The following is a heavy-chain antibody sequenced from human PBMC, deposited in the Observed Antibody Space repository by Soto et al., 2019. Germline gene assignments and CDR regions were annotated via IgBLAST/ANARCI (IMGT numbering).Heavy chain of an antibody. V-gene: IGHV4-30-4*01. CDR2: IYYSGST. J-gene: IGHJ6*02. D-gene: IGHD1-1*01. CDR3: ARVVHQGYYGMDV. CDR1: GGSISSGDYY. Sequence: SETLSLTCTVSGGSISSGDYYWGWIRQPPGKGLEWIGYIYYSGSTYYNPSLKSRVTISVDTSKNQFSLKLSSVTAADTAVYYCARVVHQGYYGMDVWGQGTTVTVSS.